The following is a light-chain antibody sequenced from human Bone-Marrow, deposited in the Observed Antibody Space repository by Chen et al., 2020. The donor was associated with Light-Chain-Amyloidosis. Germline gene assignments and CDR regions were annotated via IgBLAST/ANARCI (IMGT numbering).Light chain of an antibody. V-gene: IGKV3-11*01. CDR3: QQRYSWPPIT. J-gene: IGKJ5*01. CDR1: QSVFRY. CDR2: DAS. Sequence: EVVLTQSPATLSLSPGERATLSCRASQSVFRYLGWYQQKPGQAPRLLIYDASNRATGVPARLGGSGSGTDFTLSISSLEPEDFAVYYCQQRYSWPPITFGQGTRLEIK.